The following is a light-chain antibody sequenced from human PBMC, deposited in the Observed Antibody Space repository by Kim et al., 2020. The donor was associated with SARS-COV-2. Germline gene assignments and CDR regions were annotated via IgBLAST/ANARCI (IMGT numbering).Light chain of an antibody. J-gene: IGKJ5*01. Sequence: GDRVTITCWASQSISTSLAWYQQKPGKAPKVLIYKASSLESGVPSRFSGSGSGTVFTLTISSLQPDDFATYYCQQYNIYPITFGLGTRLEIK. CDR1: QSISTS. V-gene: IGKV1-5*03. CDR3: QQYNIYPIT. CDR2: KAS.